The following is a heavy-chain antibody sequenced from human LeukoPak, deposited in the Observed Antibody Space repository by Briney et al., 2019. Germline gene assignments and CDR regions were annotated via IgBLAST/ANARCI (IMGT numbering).Heavy chain of an antibody. V-gene: IGHV3-30-3*01. CDR3: ARESVAGTYFDY. CDR1: GFTFSSYA. D-gene: IGHD6-19*01. CDR2: TSYDGSNK. J-gene: IGHJ4*02. Sequence: GGSLRLSCAASGFTFSSYAMHWVRQAPGKGLEWVAVTSYDGSNKYYADSVKGRFTISRDNSKNTLYLQMNSLRAEDTAVYYCARESVAGTYFDYWGQGTLVTVSS.